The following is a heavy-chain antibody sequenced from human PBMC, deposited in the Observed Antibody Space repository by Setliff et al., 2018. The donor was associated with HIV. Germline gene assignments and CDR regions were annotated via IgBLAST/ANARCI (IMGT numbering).Heavy chain of an antibody. V-gene: IGHV3-66*02. D-gene: IGHD3-22*01. J-gene: IGHJ4*02. CDR3: ARVRLYNSALDY. CDR2: IYSDGST. Sequence: LSCAASGFTVSSYYMAWVRQAPGKGLEWVSTIYSDGSTYHADSVKGRFTLSRDTSKNTLSLQMNTLRPEDTAVYYCARVRLYNSALDYWGQGTLVTVSS. CDR1: GFTVSSYY.